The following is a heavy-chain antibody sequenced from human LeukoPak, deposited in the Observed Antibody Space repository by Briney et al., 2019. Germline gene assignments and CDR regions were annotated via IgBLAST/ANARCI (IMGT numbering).Heavy chain of an antibody. V-gene: IGHV4-34*01. D-gene: IGHD3-10*01. CDR2: INHSGST. J-gene: IGHJ5*02. Sequence: SETLSLTCAVYGGSFCGYYWSWIRQPPGKGLEWIGEINHSGSTNYNPSLKSRVTISVDTSKNQFSLKLSSVTAADTAVYYCARGKYRNMVRKGGWFDPWGQGTLVTVSS. CDR1: GGSFCGYY. CDR3: ARGKYRNMVRKGGWFDP.